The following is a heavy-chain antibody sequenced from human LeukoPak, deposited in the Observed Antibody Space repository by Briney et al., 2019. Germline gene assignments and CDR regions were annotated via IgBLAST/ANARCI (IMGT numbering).Heavy chain of an antibody. CDR1: XGTFSSYA. CDR3: ARDSRMGYCSSTSCYHTYYYYGMDV. J-gene: IGHJ6*02. V-gene: IGHV1-69*17. CDR2: IIPIFGIA. Sequence: SXGTFSSYAISWVRQAPGQGLEWMGXIIPIFGIANYAQKFQGRVTITADKSTSTAYMELSSLRSEDTAVYYCARDSRMGYCSSTSCYHTYYYYGMDVWGQGTTVTVSS. D-gene: IGHD2-2*01.